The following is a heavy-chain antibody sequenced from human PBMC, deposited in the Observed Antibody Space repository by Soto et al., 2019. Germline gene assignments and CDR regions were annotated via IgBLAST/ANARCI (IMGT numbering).Heavy chain of an antibody. CDR2: IKSKGSGGTA. J-gene: IGHJ4*02. Sequence: PWGSLRLSCAASGFTISNAWIVFVVHSPLKWLEWVGRIKSKGSGGTADYAAPVKGRFTISGDDSKGMLYLQMNSLKTEDTAMYYCVTTYSGTPARPYLDLWGQGTPVTVSS. D-gene: IGHD1-26*01. CDR1: GFTISNAW. CDR3: VTTYSGTPARPYLDL. V-gene: IGHV3-15*01.